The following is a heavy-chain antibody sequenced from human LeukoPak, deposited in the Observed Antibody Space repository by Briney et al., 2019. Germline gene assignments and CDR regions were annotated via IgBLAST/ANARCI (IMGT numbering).Heavy chain of an antibody. CDR1: GFTFSSYG. V-gene: IGHV1-2*02. D-gene: IGHD3-22*01. J-gene: IGHJ4*02. CDR2: INPNSGGT. CDR3: ANLYDSSGYYFDY. Sequence: PGRSLRLSCAASGFTFSSYGMHWVRQAPGQGLEWMGWINPNSGGTNYAQKFQGRVTMTRDTSISTAYMELSRLRSDDTAVYYCANLYDSSGYYFDYWGQGTLVTVSS.